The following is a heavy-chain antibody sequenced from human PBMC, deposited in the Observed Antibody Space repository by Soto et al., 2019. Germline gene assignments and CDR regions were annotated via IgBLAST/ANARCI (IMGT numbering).Heavy chain of an antibody. V-gene: IGHV2-5*01. CDR2: IYWNDDK. J-gene: IGHJ4*02. CDR1: WLAENKKRMG. D-gene: IGHD2-15*01. CDR3: AHSIGDIVVVVAATGPPYFDY. Sequence: LVTARRSLRKNCSSWWLAENKKRMGGGGIRQAPVKALEWLALIYWNDDKRYRPSLKSRLTITKDTSKNQVVLTMTNMDPVDTATYYCAHSIGDIVVVVAATGPPYFDYWGQRTLV.